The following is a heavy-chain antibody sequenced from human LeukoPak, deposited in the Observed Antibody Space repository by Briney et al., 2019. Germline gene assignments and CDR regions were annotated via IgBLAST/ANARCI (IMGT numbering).Heavy chain of an antibody. Sequence: PGGSLRLSCAASGFTFRTYAMSWVRQAPGKGLEWVSSISDSGDATYYVDSVKGRFTIFRDNPKNTLNLQMSSLRAEDTAVYYCAKWYFGYRGSYSALDIWGQGTMVTVSS. CDR3: AKWYFGYRGSYSALDI. D-gene: IGHD1-26*01. J-gene: IGHJ3*02. CDR1: GFTFRTYA. V-gene: IGHV3-23*01. CDR2: ISDSGDAT.